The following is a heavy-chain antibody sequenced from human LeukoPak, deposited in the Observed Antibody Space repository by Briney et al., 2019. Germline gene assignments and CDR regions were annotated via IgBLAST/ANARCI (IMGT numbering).Heavy chain of an antibody. Sequence: PSQTLSLTCTVSGGSISSGGYYWSWIRQHPGKGLEWIGYIYYSGSTYYNPSLKSRVTISVDTSKNQFSLKLSSVTAADTAVYYCARFSGSYYLYYFDYWGQGTLVTVSS. J-gene: IGHJ4*02. V-gene: IGHV4-31*03. D-gene: IGHD1-26*01. CDR1: GGSISSGGYY. CDR2: IYYSGST. CDR3: ARFSGSYYLYYFDY.